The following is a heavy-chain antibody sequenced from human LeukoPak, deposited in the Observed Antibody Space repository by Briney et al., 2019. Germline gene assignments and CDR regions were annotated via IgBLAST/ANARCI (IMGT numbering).Heavy chain of an antibody. CDR1: GFTVSSNY. CDR3: ARATPAGVYYFDY. V-gene: IGHV3-53*01. J-gene: IGHJ4*02. Sequence: PGGSLRLSCAASGFTVSSNYMSWVHHAPGKGLEWVSVIYSGGSTYYADSVKGRFTISRDNSKNTLYLQMNSLRAEDTAVYYCARATPAGVYYFDYWGQGTLVTVSS. D-gene: IGHD2-8*01. CDR2: IYSGGST.